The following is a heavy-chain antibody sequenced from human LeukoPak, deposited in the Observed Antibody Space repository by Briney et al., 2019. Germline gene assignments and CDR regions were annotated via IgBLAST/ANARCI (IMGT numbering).Heavy chain of an antibody. Sequence: GGSLRLSCAASGFTFSSYWMSWVRQAPGKGLEWVAVISYDGSNKYYADSVKGRFTISRDNSKNTLYLQMNSLRAEDTAVYYCARDQGVTMVRGVIITSPIDYWGQGTLVTVS. V-gene: IGHV3-30-3*01. CDR2: ISYDGSNK. CDR1: GFTFSSYW. J-gene: IGHJ4*02. D-gene: IGHD3-10*01. CDR3: ARDQGVTMVRGVIITSPIDY.